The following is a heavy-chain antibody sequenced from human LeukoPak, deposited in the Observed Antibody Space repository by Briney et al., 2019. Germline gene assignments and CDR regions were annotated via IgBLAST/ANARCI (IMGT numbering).Heavy chain of an antibody. CDR3: VRATGAPIFDY. V-gene: IGHV4-59*11. Sequence: SETLSLTCTVSGGSISSHYWSWIRQPPGKGLEWIGYFYYSGSTNYNTSLKSRIPIPVDTSKNQFSLKLGSVPAADRDVNYGVRATGAPIFDYWGQGTLVTVSS. CDR1: GGSISSHY. J-gene: IGHJ4*02. CDR2: FYYSGST.